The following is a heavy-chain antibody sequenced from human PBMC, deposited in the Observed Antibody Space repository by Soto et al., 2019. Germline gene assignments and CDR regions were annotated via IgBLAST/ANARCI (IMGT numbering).Heavy chain of an antibody. J-gene: IGHJ2*01. CDR2: IIPILSIA. V-gene: IGHV1-69*02. CDR3: ASRRFGRNTWYFDL. Sequence: QVQLVQSGAEVKKPGSSVKVSCKASGGTFSSYTISWVRQAPGQGLEWMGRIIPILSIANYAQKFQGRVTITADTSTSTAYMELSSLSSEDTVVYYWASRRFGRNTWYFDLWGRGTLVTVSS. CDR1: GGTFSSYT. D-gene: IGHD3-10*01.